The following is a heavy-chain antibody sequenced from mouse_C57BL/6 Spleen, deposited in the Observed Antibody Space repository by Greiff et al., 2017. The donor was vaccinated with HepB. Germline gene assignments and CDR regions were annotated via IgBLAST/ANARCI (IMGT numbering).Heavy chain of an antibody. CDR2: IWSGGST. CDR1: GFSLTSYG. V-gene: IGHV2-2*01. D-gene: IGHD1-1*01. J-gene: IGHJ4*01. Sequence: VQLQQSGPGLVQPSQSLSITCTVSGFSLTSYGVHWVRQSPGKGLEWLGVIWSGGSTDYNAAFISRLSISKDNSKSQVFFKMNSLQADDTAIYYCARMDYYGSSPYYAMDYWGQGTSVTVSS. CDR3: ARMDYYGSSPYYAMDY.